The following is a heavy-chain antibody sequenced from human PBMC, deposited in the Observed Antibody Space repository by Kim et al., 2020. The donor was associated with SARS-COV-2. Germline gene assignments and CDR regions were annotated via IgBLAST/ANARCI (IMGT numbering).Heavy chain of an antibody. Sequence: GGFLRLSCAASGFTFSSYGMHWVRQAPGKGLEWVAVISYDGSNKYYADSVKGRFTISRDNSKNTLYLQMNSLRAEDTAVYYCAKDDNWNYWLDWGQGTLVTVSS. CDR2: ISYDGSNK. J-gene: IGHJ4*02. CDR1: GFTFSSYG. V-gene: IGHV3-30*18. CDR3: AKDDNWNYWLD. D-gene: IGHD1-7*01.